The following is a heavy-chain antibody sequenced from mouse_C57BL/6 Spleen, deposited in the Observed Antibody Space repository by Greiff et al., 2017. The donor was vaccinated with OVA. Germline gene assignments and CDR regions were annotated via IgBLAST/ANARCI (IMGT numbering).Heavy chain of an antibody. CDR1: GYTFTSYW. CDR2: IDPSASYT. CDR3: ARSGDYDGRPWYFDV. Sequence: VQLQQPGAELVMPGASVKLSCKASGYTFTSYWMHWVKQRPGQGLEWIGEIDPSASYTTYNQKCKGKSTLTVDKSSSTAYMQLSSLTSEDSAVYYCARSGDYDGRPWYFDVWGTGTTVTVSS. V-gene: IGHV1-69*01. D-gene: IGHD2-4*01. J-gene: IGHJ1*03.